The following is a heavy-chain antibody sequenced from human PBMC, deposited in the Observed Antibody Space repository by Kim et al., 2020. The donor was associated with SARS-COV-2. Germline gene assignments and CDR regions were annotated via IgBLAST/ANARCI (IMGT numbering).Heavy chain of an antibody. Sequence: GGSLRLSCAASGFTFSSCAIHWVRQAPGKGLEWVAVISYDGSNKNYADSVKGRFTISRDNSKNTLYQQMNSLRAEDTALYYCARDTWSRLRGLTYSYYGMDVWGQGTTVTVSS. CDR3: ARDTWSRLRGLTYSYYGMDV. CDR2: ISYDGSNK. CDR1: GFTFSSCA. D-gene: IGHD3-10*01. V-gene: IGHV3-30-3*01. J-gene: IGHJ6*02.